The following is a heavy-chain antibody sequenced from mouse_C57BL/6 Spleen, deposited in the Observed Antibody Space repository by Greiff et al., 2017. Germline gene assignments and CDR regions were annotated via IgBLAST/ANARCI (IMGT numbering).Heavy chain of an antibody. V-gene: IGHV1-15*01. CDR1: GYTFTDYE. CDR3: TKGEKAGKGFAY. D-gene: IGHD4-1*01. Sequence: QVQLQQSGAELVRPGASVTLSCKASGYTFTDYEMHWVKQTPVHGLEWIGAIDPETGGTAYNQKFKGKAILTADKSSSTAYMELRSLTSEDSAVYYGTKGEKAGKGFAYWGQGTLVTVSA. CDR2: IDPETGGT. J-gene: IGHJ3*01.